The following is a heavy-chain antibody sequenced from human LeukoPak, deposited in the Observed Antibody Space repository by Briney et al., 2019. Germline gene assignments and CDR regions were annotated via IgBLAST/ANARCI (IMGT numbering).Heavy chain of an antibody. CDR1: GGSFSSYY. J-gene: IGHJ5*02. Sequence: PSETLSLTCAVYGGSFSSYYWSWIRQPAGKGLEWIGRIYTSGSTNYNPSLKSRVTMSVDTSKNQFSLKLSSVTAADTAVYYCAGSYYDILTGYTNWFDPWGQGTLVTVSS. CDR3: AGSYYDILTGYTNWFDP. D-gene: IGHD3-9*01. V-gene: IGHV4-59*10. CDR2: IYTSGST.